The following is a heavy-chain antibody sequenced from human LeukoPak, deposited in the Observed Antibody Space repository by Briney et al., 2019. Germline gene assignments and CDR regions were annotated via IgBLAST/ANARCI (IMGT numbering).Heavy chain of an antibody. J-gene: IGHJ4*02. CDR2: MQSSGDS. V-gene: IGHV4-59*01. CDR3: ARDKRHSYGGYFAH. D-gene: IGHD5-18*01. Sequence: SETLSLTCSVSGDSFSTYHWSWVRERPGKGLEWIGYMQSSGDSNYNPSLKGRVFISVDTSKNQFVLNLMSVTAADTAAYYCARDKRHSYGGYFAHWGQGRLVGVSS. CDR1: GDSFSTYH.